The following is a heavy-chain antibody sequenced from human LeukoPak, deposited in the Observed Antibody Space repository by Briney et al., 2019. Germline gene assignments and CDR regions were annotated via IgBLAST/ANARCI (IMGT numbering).Heavy chain of an antibody. D-gene: IGHD3-10*01. CDR1: GGSVSSGTYY. Sequence: TSETLSLTCTVSGGSVSSGTYYWSWVRQPPGKGLEWIGYIYYSGSTNYNPSLKSRVTISVDTSKNQFSLKLSSVTAADTAVYYCARESDPEFIWGQGTMVTVSS. V-gene: IGHV4-61*01. CDR3: ARESDPEFI. CDR2: IYYSGST. J-gene: IGHJ3*02.